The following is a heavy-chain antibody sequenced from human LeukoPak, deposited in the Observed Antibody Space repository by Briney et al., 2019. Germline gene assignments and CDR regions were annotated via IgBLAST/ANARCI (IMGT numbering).Heavy chain of an antibody. Sequence: PGGSLRLSCAASGFTFSSYWMSWVRQAPGKGLVWVANIKQDGSEKYYVDSVKGRFTISRDNAKNSLYLQMNSLRAEDTAVYYCARTSHFNLVVVAEDYWGQGTLVTVSS. V-gene: IGHV3-7*01. CDR2: IKQDGSEK. CDR1: GFTFSSYW. J-gene: IGHJ4*02. CDR3: ARTSHFNLVVVAEDY. D-gene: IGHD2-15*01.